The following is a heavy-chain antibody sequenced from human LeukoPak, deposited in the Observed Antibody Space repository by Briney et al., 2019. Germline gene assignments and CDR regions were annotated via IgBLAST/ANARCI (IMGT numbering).Heavy chain of an antibody. Sequence: ASVKVSCKASGYTFTSYDINWVRQATGQGLEWMGWRNPNSGNTGYAQKFQGRVTITRNTSISTAYIELSSLRSEDTALYYCARGSIVATTEFDYWGQGTLVTVSS. CDR3: ARGSIVATTEFDY. V-gene: IGHV1-8*03. CDR2: RNPNSGNT. D-gene: IGHD5-12*01. CDR1: GYTFTSYD. J-gene: IGHJ4*02.